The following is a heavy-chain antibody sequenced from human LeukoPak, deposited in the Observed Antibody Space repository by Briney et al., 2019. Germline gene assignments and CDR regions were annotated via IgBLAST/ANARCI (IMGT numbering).Heavy chain of an antibody. D-gene: IGHD6-19*01. CDR1: GYSFTSYW. J-gene: IGHJ6*03. CDR3: ARHYSSGWYGSYYYYYMDV. V-gene: IGHV5-51*01. Sequence: GESLKISCKGSGYSFTSYWIGWVRQMPGKVLGWMGIIYPGDSDTRYSPSFQGQVTISADQSISTAYLQWSSLKASDTAMYYCARHYSSGWYGSYYYYYMDVWGKGTTVTVSS. CDR2: IYPGDSDT.